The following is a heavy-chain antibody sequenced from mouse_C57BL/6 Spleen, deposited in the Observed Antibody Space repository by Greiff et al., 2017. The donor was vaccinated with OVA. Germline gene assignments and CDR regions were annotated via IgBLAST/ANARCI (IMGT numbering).Heavy chain of an antibody. Sequence: QVQLKQSGAELVKPGASVKLSCKASGYTFTSYWMQWVKQRPGQGLEWIGEIDPSDSYTNYNQKFKGKATLTVDTSSSTAYMQLSSLTSEDSAVYYCARSRGYLAYWGQGTLVTVSA. D-gene: IGHD2-2*01. CDR3: ARSRGYLAY. V-gene: IGHV1-50*01. CDR2: IDPSDSYT. CDR1: GYTFTSYW. J-gene: IGHJ3*01.